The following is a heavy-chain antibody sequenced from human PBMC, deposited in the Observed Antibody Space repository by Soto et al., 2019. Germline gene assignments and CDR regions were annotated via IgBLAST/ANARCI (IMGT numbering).Heavy chain of an antibody. CDR2: INPSGGST. Sequence: GASVKVSCKASGYTFTSYYMHWVRQAPGQGLEWMGIINPSGGSTSYAQKFQGRVTMTRDTSTSTVYMELSSLRSEDTAVYYCARDPLSYYDILTGYFPAGSYYMDVWGKGTTVTVSS. V-gene: IGHV1-46*03. J-gene: IGHJ6*03. CDR1: GYTFTSYY. CDR3: ARDPLSYYDILTGYFPAGSYYMDV. D-gene: IGHD3-9*01.